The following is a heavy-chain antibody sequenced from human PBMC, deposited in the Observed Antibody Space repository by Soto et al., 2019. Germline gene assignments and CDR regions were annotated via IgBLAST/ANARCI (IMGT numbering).Heavy chain of an antibody. CDR1: GGSISSYY. Sequence: PSETLSLTCTVSGGSISSYYWSWIRQPPGKGLEWIGYIYYSGSTNYNPSLKSRVTISVDTSKNQFSLKLSSVTAADTAIYYCATSYCANSDDAFHIWGQGTMVTVSS. J-gene: IGHJ3*02. CDR2: IYYSGST. V-gene: IGHV4-59*08. CDR3: ATSYCANSDDAFHI. D-gene: IGHD2-8*01.